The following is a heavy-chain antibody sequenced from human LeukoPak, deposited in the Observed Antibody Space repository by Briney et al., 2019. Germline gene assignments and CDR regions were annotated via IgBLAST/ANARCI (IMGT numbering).Heavy chain of an antibody. D-gene: IGHD3-10*01. J-gene: IGHJ6*03. CDR2: ISGSGDST. CDR3: AKDFSSEWFGDPYYYYYMDV. Sequence: QSGETLRLSCAASGFTFSNYAMTWVRQAPGKGLEWVSTISGSGDSTYYADSVKGRFTISRDNPKDSLYLQMNNLRAEDMALYYCAKDFSSEWFGDPYYYYYMDVWGKGTTVTISS. CDR1: GFTFSNYA. V-gene: IGHV3-23*01.